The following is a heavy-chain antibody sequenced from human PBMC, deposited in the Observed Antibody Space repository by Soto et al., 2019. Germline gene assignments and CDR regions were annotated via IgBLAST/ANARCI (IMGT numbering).Heavy chain of an antibody. CDR3: ARVNVYYYGMDV. CDR1: GGTFSSYA. V-gene: IGHV1-69*06. J-gene: IGHJ6*02. Sequence: SVKVSCKASGGTFSSYAISWVRQAPGQGLEWMGGIIPIFGTANYAQKFQGRVTITADKSTSTAYMELSSLRSEDTAVYYCARVNVYYYGMDVWGQGTTVTVSS. CDR2: IIPIFGTA.